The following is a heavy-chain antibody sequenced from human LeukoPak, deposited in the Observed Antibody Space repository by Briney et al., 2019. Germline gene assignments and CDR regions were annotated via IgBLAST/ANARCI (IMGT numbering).Heavy chain of an antibody. Sequence: ESPQISCKHSGYSFANYWIGWVRQMPGKGLEWMGIIYPGDSDTRYSPSFQGQVTMSVDKSISTAYLQWNSLKASDTAMYYCARHDYGDWGQGTLCSVPS. V-gene: IGHV5-51*01. J-gene: IGHJ4*02. D-gene: IGHD4-17*01. CDR1: GYSFANYW. CDR3: ARHDYGD. CDR2: IYPGDSDT.